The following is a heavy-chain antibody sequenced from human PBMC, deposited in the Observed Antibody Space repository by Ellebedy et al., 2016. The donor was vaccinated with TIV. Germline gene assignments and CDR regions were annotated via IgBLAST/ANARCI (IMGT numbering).Heavy chain of an antibody. V-gene: IGHV3-66*01. CDR3: ARETFIDVDLKVWGVFGI. CDR2: IYRGGET. Sequence: GGSLRLSCAASEFTLNSHHVSWVRQAPGKGLEWVSSIYRGGETYYAASVRGRFTISRDTSNNTLFLQIDGLRAEDTAVYFCARETFIDVDLKVWGVFGIWGQGTMVAVSS. J-gene: IGHJ3*02. D-gene: IGHD2-8*01. CDR1: EFTLNSHH.